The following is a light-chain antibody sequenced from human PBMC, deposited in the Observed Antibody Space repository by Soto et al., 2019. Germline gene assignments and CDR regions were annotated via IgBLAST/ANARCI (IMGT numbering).Light chain of an antibody. V-gene: IGKV3-20*01. CDR2: NTS. CDR3: QHYGGSFI. J-gene: IGKJ3*01. Sequence: EIVLTQSPGTLSLSPGEGATVSCRVSQSINSKSLVWYQRKFGQAPRLLIYNTSSRATGIPERFSGSGSGTDFTLSISRLEPEDFAVYYCQHYGGSFIFGPGTKVDIK. CDR1: QSINSKS.